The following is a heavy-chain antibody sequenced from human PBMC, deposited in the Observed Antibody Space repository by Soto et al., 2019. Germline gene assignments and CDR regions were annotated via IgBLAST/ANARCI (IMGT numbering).Heavy chain of an antibody. CDR3: ARHLYYYDSSGYPRLSGFDY. J-gene: IGHJ4*02. V-gene: IGHV4-39*01. CDR1: GGSISSSSYY. D-gene: IGHD3-22*01. Sequence: SETLSLTCTVSGGSISSSSYYWGRIRQPPGKGLEWIGSIYYSGSTYYNPSLKSRVTISVDTSKNQFSLKLNSVTAADTAVYYCARHLYYYDSSGYPRLSGFDYWGQGTLVTVSS. CDR2: IYYSGST.